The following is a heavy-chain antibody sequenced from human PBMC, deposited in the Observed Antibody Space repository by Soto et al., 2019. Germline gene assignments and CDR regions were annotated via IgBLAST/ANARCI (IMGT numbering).Heavy chain of an antibody. Sequence: QVQLQESGPGLVKPSQTLSLTCTVSGGSINNAGYYWTWIRQHPRKGLEWIGYIYYSGNTFYNPSLKSRVSISVDTSKNQFSLNLTSVTAADTAVFYCARADWSGWIDYWCHGTLVTVSS. CDR2: IYYSGNT. CDR1: GGSINNAGYY. D-gene: IGHD6-19*01. CDR3: ARADWSGWIDY. V-gene: IGHV4-31*03. J-gene: IGHJ4*01.